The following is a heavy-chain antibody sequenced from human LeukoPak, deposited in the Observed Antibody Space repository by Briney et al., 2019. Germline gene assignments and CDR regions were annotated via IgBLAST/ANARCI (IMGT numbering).Heavy chain of an antibody. CDR3: TRRLTQYDCFDP. CDR1: GDSVSSNSVT. J-gene: IGHJ5*02. V-gene: IGHV6-1*01. CDR2: TYYRSTWYN. D-gene: IGHD2-2*01. Sequence: SQTLSLTCAISGDSVSSNSVTWNWIRQSPSRGLEWLGRTYYRSTWYNDYAVSVRGRITVNPDTSKNQSSLHLNSVTPEDTAVYYCTRRLTQYDCFDPWGQGILVTVSS.